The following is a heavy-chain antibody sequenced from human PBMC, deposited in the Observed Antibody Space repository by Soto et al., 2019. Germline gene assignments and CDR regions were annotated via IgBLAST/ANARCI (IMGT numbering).Heavy chain of an antibody. J-gene: IGHJ4*02. CDR3: TTQEQVTGH. D-gene: IGHD2-21*02. Sequence: EVQLVESGGGLVQPGGSLKLSCAASGFTFSGSAIHWVRQASGKGLEWVGRIRGKRSNYATAYAASVKDRFIISRDESKNTAFLQMNSLKTEDTAVYYCTTQEQVTGHWGQGTLVTVSP. V-gene: IGHV3-73*02. CDR1: GFTFSGSA. CDR2: IRGKRSNYAT.